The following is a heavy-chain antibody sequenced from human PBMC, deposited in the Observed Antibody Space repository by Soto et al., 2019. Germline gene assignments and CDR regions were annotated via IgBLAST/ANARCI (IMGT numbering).Heavy chain of an antibody. Sequence: GGSLRLSCAASGFTFSSYAMHWVRQAPGKGLEWVAIISYDGSSKYYADSVKGRFTISRDNSKNTLYLQMNSLRTEDTAVYYCARDSGGSTFNWFDPWGQGTLVTVSS. CDR1: GFTFSSYA. V-gene: IGHV3-30-3*01. D-gene: IGHD3-10*01. CDR3: ARDSGGSTFNWFDP. CDR2: ISYDGSSK. J-gene: IGHJ5*02.